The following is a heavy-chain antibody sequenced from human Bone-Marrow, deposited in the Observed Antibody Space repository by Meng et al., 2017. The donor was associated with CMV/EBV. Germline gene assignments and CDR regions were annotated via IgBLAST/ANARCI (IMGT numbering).Heavy chain of an antibody. J-gene: IGHJ6*02. CDR2: ITHDGSDK. D-gene: IGHD2-2*01. V-gene: IGHV3-7*01. CDR1: GVRLGDDW. CDR3: ARDPLISYCSSTSCYPGWYYYYGMDV. Sequence: GESLKISCTVSGVRLGDDWASWVRQTPGKGLEWVATITHDGSDKYYMDSVRGRFTISRDNAKNTLYLQMNSLRAEDTAVYYCARDPLISYCSSTSCYPGWYYYYGMDVWGQGTTVTVSS.